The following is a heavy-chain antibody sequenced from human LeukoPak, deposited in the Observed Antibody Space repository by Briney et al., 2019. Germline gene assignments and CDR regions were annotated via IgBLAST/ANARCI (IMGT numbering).Heavy chain of an antibody. CDR1: GFTFSNYW. V-gene: IGHV3-7*03. J-gene: IGHJ6*02. CDR2: INRDGSER. CDR3: ARRNAMDV. Sequence: GGSLRLSCAASGFTFSNYWMTWVRQAPGKGLEWVANINRDGSERYYVDSVKGRFTISRDDAKSSLYLQMDSLRAEDTAVYYCARRNAMDVWGQGTTVIVFS.